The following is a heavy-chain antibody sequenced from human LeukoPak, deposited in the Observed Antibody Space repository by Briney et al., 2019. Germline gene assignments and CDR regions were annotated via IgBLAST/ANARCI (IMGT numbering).Heavy chain of an antibody. CDR1: GFTFSNYW. V-gene: IGHV3-7*03. J-gene: IGHJ6*02. CDR2: INRDGSER. CDR3: ARRNAMDV. Sequence: GGSLRLSCAASGFTFSNYWMTWVRQAPGKGLEWVANINRDGSERYYVDSVKGRFTISRDDAKSSLYLQMDSLRAEDTAVYYCARRNAMDVWGQGTTVIVFS.